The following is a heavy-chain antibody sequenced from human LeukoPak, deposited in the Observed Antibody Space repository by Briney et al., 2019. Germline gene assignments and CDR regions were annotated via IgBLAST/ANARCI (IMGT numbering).Heavy chain of an antibody. CDR3: AKSLDMVRGVIIL. CDR2: ISGSGGST. CDR1: GFTFSSYA. D-gene: IGHD3-10*01. J-gene: IGHJ4*02. V-gene: IGHV3-23*01. Sequence: GGALILSCAASGFTFSSYAMSWVRQAPGKVLGWVSAISGSGGSTYYADSVKGRFTISRDNSKNTLYLQMNSLRAEDTAVYYCAKSLDMVRGVIILWGQGTLVTVSS.